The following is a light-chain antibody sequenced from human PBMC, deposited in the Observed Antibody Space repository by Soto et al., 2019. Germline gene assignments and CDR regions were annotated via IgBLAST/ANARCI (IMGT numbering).Light chain of an antibody. CDR2: GNS. Sequence: QSVLTQPPSVSGAPGQRVTISCTGSSSNIGAGYVVHWYQQLPGTAPKLLIYGNSNRPSGVPDRFSGSKSGNTASLTISGLQADDEADYYCCSYAGTYSFVFGGGTKLTVL. J-gene: IGLJ3*02. V-gene: IGLV1-40*01. CDR3: CSYAGTYSFV. CDR1: SSNIGAGYV.